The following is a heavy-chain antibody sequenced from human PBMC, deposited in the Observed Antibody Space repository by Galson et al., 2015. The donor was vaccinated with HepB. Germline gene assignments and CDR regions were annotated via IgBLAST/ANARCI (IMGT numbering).Heavy chain of an antibody. J-gene: IGHJ6*02. CDR3: ASDYGSGKNGMDV. CDR2: INPSSGT. V-gene: IGHV1-46*01. Sequence: SVKVSCKASGYTSTNYYMHWVRRAPGQGLEWMGIINPSSGTSYAQKFQGRLTMTRDTSTSTFYMDLSSLRSEDTAVYYCASDYGSGKNGMDVWGQGTTVTVSS. CDR1: GYTSTNYY. D-gene: IGHD3-10*01.